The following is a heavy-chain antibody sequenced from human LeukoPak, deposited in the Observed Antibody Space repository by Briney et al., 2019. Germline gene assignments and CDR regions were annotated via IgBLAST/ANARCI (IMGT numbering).Heavy chain of an antibody. CDR1: GFTVSSNY. Sequence: GGSLRLSCAASGFTVSSNYMSWVRQAPGKGLEWVSVIYSGGSTYYADSVKGRFTISRDNSKNTLYLQMNSLRAEDTAVYYCARDSAYSSGGYYFDYGGQGPLVTAPS. CDR3: ARDSAYSSGGYYFDY. J-gene: IGHJ4*02. D-gene: IGHD6-19*01. CDR2: IYSGGST. V-gene: IGHV3-53*01.